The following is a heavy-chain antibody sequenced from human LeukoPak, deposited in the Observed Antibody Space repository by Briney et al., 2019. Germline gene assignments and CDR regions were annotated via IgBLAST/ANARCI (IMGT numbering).Heavy chain of an antibody. V-gene: IGHV3-23*01. J-gene: IGHJ4*02. CDR3: AISSGSLAKLDY. CDR2: LSGSGDST. Sequence: GGSLRLSCAASGFTFSSYAMSWVRQAPGKGLEWVSALSGSGDSTYYADSVKGRFTISRDNSKNTMYVQMHSLRAEDTAVYYCAISSGSLAKLDYWGQGTLVTVSS. CDR1: GFTFSSYA. D-gene: IGHD3-22*01.